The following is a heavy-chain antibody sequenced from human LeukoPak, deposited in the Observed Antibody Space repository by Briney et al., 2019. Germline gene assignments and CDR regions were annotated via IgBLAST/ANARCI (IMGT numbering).Heavy chain of an antibody. J-gene: IGHJ5*02. D-gene: IGHD3-9*01. CDR1: GYSISSGYY. CDR3: ARDPSRYLDLNWFDP. CDR2: IYHSGST. V-gene: IGHV4-38-2*02. Sequence: SETLSPTCSVSGYSISSGYYWGWIRQPPGKGLEWIGSIYHSGSTHYNPSLKSRVTISVDTSKNQLSLNLSSVTAADMAVYYCARDPSRYLDLNWFDPWGQGTLVTVSS.